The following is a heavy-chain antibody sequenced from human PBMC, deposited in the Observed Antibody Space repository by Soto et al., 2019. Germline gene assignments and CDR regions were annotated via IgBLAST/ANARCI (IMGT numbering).Heavy chain of an antibody. Sequence: EVQLVESGGGLVQPGGSLRLSCAASGFTFSRYWMHWVRQAPGKGLVWVSRINSDGSSPSYADSVKGRFTISRDNDKNTLYLQMNRLRAEDTAVYYCVRTSLVVAAATREDYWGQGTLVTVSS. J-gene: IGHJ4*02. D-gene: IGHD2-15*01. CDR2: INSDGSSP. CDR1: GFTFSRYW. V-gene: IGHV3-74*01. CDR3: VRTSLVVAAATREDY.